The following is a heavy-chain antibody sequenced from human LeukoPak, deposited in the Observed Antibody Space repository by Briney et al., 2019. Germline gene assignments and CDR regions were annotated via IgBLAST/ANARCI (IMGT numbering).Heavy chain of an antibody. CDR1: GFTFSSYG. V-gene: IGHV3-30*18. D-gene: IGHD3-10*01. J-gene: IGHJ4*02. CDR3: AKDGFLGSGHFDY. CDR2: ISYDGSNK. Sequence: GRSLRLSCAASGFTFSSYGMHWVRQAPGKGLEWVAVISYDGSNKYYADSVKGRFTISRDNSKNTLYLQMNSLRAEDTAVYYCAKDGFLGSGHFDYWGQGTLVTVSS.